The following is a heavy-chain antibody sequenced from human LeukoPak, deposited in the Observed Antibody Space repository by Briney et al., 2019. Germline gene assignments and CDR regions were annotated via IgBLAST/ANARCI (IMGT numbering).Heavy chain of an antibody. CDR2: IYHSWST. V-gene: IGHV4-59*01. Sequence: SETLSLTCTVSSGSIIGYYWNWIRQPQGNELDWIGYIYHSWSTNYNPSLKSRVTISVDTSKTQISLKLRAVTAADTAVYYCARSRVWSDYWGYFDYWGQGTLVTVSS. D-gene: IGHD3-3*01. CDR1: SGSIIGYY. CDR3: ARSRVWSDYWGYFDY. J-gene: IGHJ4*02.